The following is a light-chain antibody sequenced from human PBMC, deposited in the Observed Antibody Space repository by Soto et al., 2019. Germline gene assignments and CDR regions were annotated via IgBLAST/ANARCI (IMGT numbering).Light chain of an antibody. CDR3: QQYDTGWT. V-gene: IGKV3-15*01. Sequence: EIVVTQSPATLSVSPGDRATLSCTASQNVTRSLAWYQQKPGQTPRLLIYDAYSRAAGIPDRFNGGGSGTEFALTISSLQSEDFALYFCQQYDTGWTFGRGTRV. CDR1: QNVTRS. CDR2: DAY. J-gene: IGKJ1*01.